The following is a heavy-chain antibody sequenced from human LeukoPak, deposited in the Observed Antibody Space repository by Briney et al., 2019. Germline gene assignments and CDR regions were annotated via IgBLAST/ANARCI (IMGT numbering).Heavy chain of an antibody. J-gene: IGHJ4*02. D-gene: IGHD3-10*01. CDR2: FDPEDGET. Sequence: GASVKVPCKVSGYTLTELSMHWVRQAPGKGLEWKGGFDPEDGETIYAQKFQGRVTMTEDTSTDTAYMELSSLRSEDTAVYYCAREFTATRITMVRGVGTYWGQGTLVTVSA. V-gene: IGHV1-24*01. CDR3: AREFTATRITMVRGVGTY. CDR1: GYTLTELS.